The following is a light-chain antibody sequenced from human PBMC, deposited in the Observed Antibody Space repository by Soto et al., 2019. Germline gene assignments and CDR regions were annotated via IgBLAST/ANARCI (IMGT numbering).Light chain of an antibody. CDR3: HVWDSSINPHV. J-gene: IGLJ1*01. Sequence: SYELTQPPSVSVAPGQTAWIMCGGNNIGSKSVHWYQQKPGQAPVMVVCNNNDRPSGIPERFSGSNSGNTATLTISRVEAGDEADYYCHVWDSSINPHVFGSGTKVTVL. V-gene: IGLV3-21*02. CDR2: NNN. CDR1: NIGSKS.